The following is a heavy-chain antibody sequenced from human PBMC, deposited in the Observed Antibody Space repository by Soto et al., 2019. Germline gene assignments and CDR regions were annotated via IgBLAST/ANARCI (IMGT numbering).Heavy chain of an antibody. D-gene: IGHD3-22*01. CDR1: GGSISSGGYY. Sequence: QVQLQESGPGLVKPSQTLSLTCTVSGGSISSGGYYWSWIRQHPGKGLEWIGYIYYSGSTYYNPSLKSRVTISVDTSKNQFSLKLSSVTAADTAVYYCARLRPYYYDSSVLYYFDYWGQGTLVTVSS. V-gene: IGHV4-31*03. CDR3: ARLRPYYYDSSVLYYFDY. J-gene: IGHJ4*02. CDR2: IYYSGST.